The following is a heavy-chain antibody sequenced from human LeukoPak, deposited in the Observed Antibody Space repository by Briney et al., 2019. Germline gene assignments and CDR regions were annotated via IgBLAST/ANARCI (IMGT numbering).Heavy chain of an antibody. D-gene: IGHD3-9*01. Sequence: GGSLRLSCTASGFTFSSYAMSWVRQAPGKGLEWVSAISGSGGSTYYADSVKGRFTISRDNSKNTLYLQMNSLRAEDTAVYYCAKDILRYFDRSGFDYWGQGNLVTVSS. CDR3: AKDILRYFDRSGFDY. V-gene: IGHV3-23*01. CDR2: ISGSGGST. CDR1: GFTFSSYA. J-gene: IGHJ4*02.